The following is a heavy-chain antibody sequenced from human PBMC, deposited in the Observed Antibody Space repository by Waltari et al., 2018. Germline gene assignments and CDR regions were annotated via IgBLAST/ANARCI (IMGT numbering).Heavy chain of an antibody. Sequence: QVQLVQSGAEVKKPGASVKVPCKVSGYTPTDLSMHWVRQAPGKGLEWMGGFDPEDGETIYAQNFQGRVTMTEDSSTLTAYMELSSLRSEDTAVYYCAAVDFSSGWSLDYWGQGSLVTVSS. CDR3: AAVDFSSGWSLDY. CDR1: GYTPTDLS. J-gene: IGHJ4*02. D-gene: IGHD6-19*01. CDR2: FDPEDGET. V-gene: IGHV1-24*01.